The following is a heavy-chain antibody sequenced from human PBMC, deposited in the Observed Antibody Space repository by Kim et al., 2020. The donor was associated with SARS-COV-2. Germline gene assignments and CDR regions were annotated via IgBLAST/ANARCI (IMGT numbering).Heavy chain of an antibody. CDR1: GGSVSSGVYY. J-gene: IGHJ3*01. Sequence: SETLSLTCTVSGGSVSSGVYYWSWIRQPPGKGLEWIGYMSHSGTTDYDPSLKSRVTISADKSKNQFYLTLTSVTAADTAVYFCARDVSGYASGRWAFDVLGQGTMVTVSS. V-gene: IGHV4-61*08. D-gene: IGHD2-15*01. CDR3: ARDVSGYASGRWAFDV. CDR2: MSHSGTT.